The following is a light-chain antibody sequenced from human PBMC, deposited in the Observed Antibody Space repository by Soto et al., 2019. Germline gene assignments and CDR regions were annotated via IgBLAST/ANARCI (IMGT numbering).Light chain of an antibody. CDR1: QTVSSSQ. CDR3: QQYGNSPPIST. V-gene: IGKV3-20*01. CDR2: DTS. J-gene: IGKJ3*01. Sequence: EVVLTQSPGTLSLSPGDRATLSCRASQTVSSSQLAWYQQKPGQAPRLLIFDTSTRATGIPDRFSGSGSGTEFTPTISGLEAEDFAVYYCQQYGNSPPISTFGPGTKVEIK.